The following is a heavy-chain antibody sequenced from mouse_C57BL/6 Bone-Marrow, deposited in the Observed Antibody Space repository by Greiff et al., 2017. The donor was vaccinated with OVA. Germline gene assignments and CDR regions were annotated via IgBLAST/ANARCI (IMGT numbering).Heavy chain of an antibody. CDR1: GYTFTSYG. J-gene: IGHJ2*01. Sequence: QVQLQQSGAELARPGASVKLSCKASGYTFTSYGISWVKQRTGPGLEWIGEIYPRSGNTYYNEKFTGKATLTADKSSSPAYMALRSLTSEDSAVYFCARGLLLRSYFDYWGQGTTLTVSS. D-gene: IGHD1-1*01. CDR3: ARGLLLRSYFDY. V-gene: IGHV1-81*01. CDR2: IYPRSGNT.